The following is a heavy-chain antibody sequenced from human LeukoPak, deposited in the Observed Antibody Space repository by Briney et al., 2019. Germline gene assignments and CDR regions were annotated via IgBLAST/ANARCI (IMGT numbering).Heavy chain of an antibody. CDR2: IYDGWSA. V-gene: IGHV4-39*01. J-gene: IGHJ3*02. Sequence: PSETLSLTCSVSGDTLLSGSHYWGWVRQSPGKGLEWIGSIYDGWSAYYNPSLKSRVSISVDTSKNQFSLKLTSATSADTAAYYCATQKWQRPAAFDIWGQGTRVAVSS. CDR3: ATQKWQRPAAFDI. CDR1: GDTLLSGSHY. D-gene: IGHD5-24*01.